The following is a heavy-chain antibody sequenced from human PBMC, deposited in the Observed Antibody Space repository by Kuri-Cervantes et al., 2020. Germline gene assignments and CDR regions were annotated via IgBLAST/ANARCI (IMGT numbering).Heavy chain of an antibody. CDR1: GFIFREYY. CDR3: ARVWGAYCGGDCYSSNDY. D-gene: IGHD2-21*02. CDR2: ISSSGSTV. Sequence: GESLKISCAASGFIFREYYMSWIRQAPGKGLEWLSYISSSGSTVYYADSVKGRFTVSRDNAKKSLFLQMNSLKAEDTAVYYCARVWGAYCGGDCYSSNDYWGQGTLVTVSS. J-gene: IGHJ4*02. V-gene: IGHV3-11*01.